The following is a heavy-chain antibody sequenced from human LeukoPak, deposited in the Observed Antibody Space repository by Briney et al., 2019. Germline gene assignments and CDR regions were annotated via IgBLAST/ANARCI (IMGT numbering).Heavy chain of an antibody. CDR3: ARGGDPNWFDP. Sequence: SETLSLTCTVSGGSISSSSYYWGWIRQPPGKGLEWIGSIYYSGSTYYNPSLKSRVTISVDTSKNQFSLKLSSVTAADMAVYYCARGGDPNWFDPWGQGTLVTVSS. CDR1: GGSISSSSYY. CDR2: IYYSGST. J-gene: IGHJ5*02. V-gene: IGHV4-39*07.